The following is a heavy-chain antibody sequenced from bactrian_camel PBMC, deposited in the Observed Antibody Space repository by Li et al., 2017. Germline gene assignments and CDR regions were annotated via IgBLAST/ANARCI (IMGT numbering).Heavy chain of an antibody. CDR1: GFTFSSYD. Sequence: VQLVESGGGFVQPGGSLRLSCAASGFTFSSYDMSWVRQAPGKGLEWVSSSSSGANGGNTYYADSVKGRFSISRDNPKNTLYLEMNSLKPEDTAMYSCQPTTTCRHPYFLGQGTQVTVS. CDR2: SSSGANGGNT. V-gene: IGHV3S40*01. J-gene: IGHJ4*01. CDR3: QPTTTCRHPYF.